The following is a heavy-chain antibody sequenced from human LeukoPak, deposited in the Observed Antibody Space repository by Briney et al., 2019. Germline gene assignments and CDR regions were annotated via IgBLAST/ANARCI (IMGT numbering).Heavy chain of an antibody. CDR1: GYTFTSYY. CDR3: ARDQGYCSGGSCYDWFDP. J-gene: IGHJ5*02. D-gene: IGHD2-15*01. Sequence: GASVKVSCKASGYTFTSYYMHWVRQAPGQGLEWMGIINPSGGSTSCAQKFQGRVTMTRDMSTSAVYMELSSLRSEDTAVYYCARDQGYCSGGSCYDWFDPWGQGTLVTVSS. V-gene: IGHV1-46*01. CDR2: INPSGGST.